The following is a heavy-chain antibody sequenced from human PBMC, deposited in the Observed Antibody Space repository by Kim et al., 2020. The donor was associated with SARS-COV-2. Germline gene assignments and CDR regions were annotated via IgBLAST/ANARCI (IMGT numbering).Heavy chain of an antibody. V-gene: IGHV4-59*08. CDR3: ARNLLSVRSKYFDI. CDR2: IYYSGTT. Sequence: SETLSLTCTVSGGSLSSYYWSWFRQPPGKGLEWIGYIYYSGTTYYNPSLKSRVTTSADTSKNQFSLKLSSVTAADTAVYYCARNLLSVRSKYFDIWAVAP. CDR1: GGSLSSYY. J-gene: IGHJ2*01.